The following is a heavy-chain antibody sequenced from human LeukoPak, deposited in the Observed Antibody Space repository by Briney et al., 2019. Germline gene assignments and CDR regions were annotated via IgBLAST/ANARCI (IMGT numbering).Heavy chain of an antibody. J-gene: IGHJ4*02. V-gene: IGHV3-23*01. D-gene: IGHD3-22*01. CDR3: AKVTDYYDSSGSFDY. CDR1: GFTFSSYG. Sequence: GGSLRLSCAASGFTFSSYGMHWVRQAPGKGLEWVSAISGSGGSTYYADSVKGRFTISRDNSKNTLYLQMNSLRAEDTAVYYCAKVTDYYDSSGSFDYWGQGTLVTVSS. CDR2: ISGSGGST.